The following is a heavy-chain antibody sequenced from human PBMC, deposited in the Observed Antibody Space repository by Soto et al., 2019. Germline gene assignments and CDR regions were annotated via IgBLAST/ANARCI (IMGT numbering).Heavy chain of an antibody. CDR2: TYYRSKWYN. CDR1: GDSVSSNSAA. D-gene: IGHD6-6*01. V-gene: IGHV6-1*01. Sequence: SQTLSLTCAISGDSVSSNSAAWNWIRQSPSRGLEWLGRTYYRSKWYNDYAVSVESRIPINPDTSKNQFSLQLNSVTPEDTAVYYCARSPHSSSPGRWFDPWGQGTLVTVSS. CDR3: ARSPHSSSPGRWFDP. J-gene: IGHJ5*02.